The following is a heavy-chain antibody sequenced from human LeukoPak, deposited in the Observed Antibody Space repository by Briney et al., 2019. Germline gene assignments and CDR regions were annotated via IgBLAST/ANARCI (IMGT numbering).Heavy chain of an antibody. CDR2: INAGNGNT. V-gene: IGHV1-3*01. Sequence: ASVKVSCKASGYTFTSYAMHWVRQAPGQRLEWMGWINAGNGNTKYSQKFQGRVTITRDTSAGTAYMELSSLRSEDTAVYYCARADLVRNYYGMDVWGKGTTVTVSS. J-gene: IGHJ6*04. CDR3: ARADLVRNYYGMDV. D-gene: IGHD4-23*01. CDR1: GYTFTSYA.